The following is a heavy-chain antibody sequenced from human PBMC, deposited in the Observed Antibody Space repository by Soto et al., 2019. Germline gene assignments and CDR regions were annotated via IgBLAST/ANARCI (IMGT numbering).Heavy chain of an antibody. CDR3: ARDKDRGVVPAAMYYYYGMDV. CDR1: GDSVSSNSAA. Sequence: SQTLSLTCAISGDSVSSNSAAWNWIRQSPSRGLEWLGRTYYRSKWYNDYAVSVKSRITINPDTSKNQFSLQLNSVTPEDTAVYYCARDKDRGVVPAAMYYYYGMDVWGQGTTVTV. D-gene: IGHD2-2*01. CDR2: TYYRSKWYN. V-gene: IGHV6-1*01. J-gene: IGHJ6*02.